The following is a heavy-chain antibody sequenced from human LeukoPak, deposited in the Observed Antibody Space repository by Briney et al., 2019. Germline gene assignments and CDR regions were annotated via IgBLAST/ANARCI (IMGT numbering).Heavy chain of an antibody. Sequence: GGSLRLSCAASGFTFSSYAMHWVRQAPGKGLEWVAVISYDGSSQYYADSVKGRFTISRDNSKNTLYLQMNSLRHEDTSIYYCARDRVKNYYGSGSHPGFDDWGQGTLVIVSS. CDR2: ISYDGSSQ. J-gene: IGHJ4*02. V-gene: IGHV3-30-3*01. D-gene: IGHD3-10*01. CDR1: GFTFSSYA. CDR3: ARDRVKNYYGSGSHPGFDD.